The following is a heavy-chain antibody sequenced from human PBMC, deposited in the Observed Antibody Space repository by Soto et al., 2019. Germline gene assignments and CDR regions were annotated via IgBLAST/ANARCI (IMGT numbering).Heavy chain of an antibody. V-gene: IGHV3-33*06. CDR3: AKDDDTRRHYSSLDF. CDR1: GFTFSHYG. J-gene: IGHJ4*02. D-gene: IGHD3-22*01. CDR2: TWSGGRGE. Sequence: AGGSLRLSCAASGFTFSHYGIHWVGQAPGKGLEWVAVTWSGGRGEYYADSVRGRFTISRDNFKTTVYLQMNSLRVEDTAVYYCAKDDDTRRHYSSLDFRGPGPLVTV.